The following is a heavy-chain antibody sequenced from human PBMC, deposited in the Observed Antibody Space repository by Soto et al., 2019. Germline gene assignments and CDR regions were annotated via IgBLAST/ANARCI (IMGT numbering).Heavy chain of an antibody. CDR1: GYTFTSYG. CDR3: ARDGADIGVVVAATPVAWFDP. CDR2: ISAYNGNT. Sequence: QVQLVQSGAEVKKPGASVKVSCKASGYTFTSYGISWVRQAPGQGLEWMGWISAYNGNTNYAQKLQGRVTMTTDTSTSTAYMELRSLRSDDTAVDYCARDGADIGVVVAATPVAWFDPWGQGTLVTVSS. V-gene: IGHV1-18*01. J-gene: IGHJ5*02. D-gene: IGHD2-15*01.